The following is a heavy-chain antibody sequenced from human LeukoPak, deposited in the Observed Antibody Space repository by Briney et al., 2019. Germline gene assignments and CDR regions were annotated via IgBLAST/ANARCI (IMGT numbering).Heavy chain of an antibody. CDR3: ARGGMIVDAFDI. CDR2: IYYSGST. Sequence: PSETLSLTCIVSGGSISSYYWSWIRQPPGKGLEWIGYIYYSGSTNYNPSLKSRVTISVDTSKNQFSLKLSSVTAADTAVYYCARGGMIVDAFDIWGQGTMVTVSS. D-gene: IGHD3-22*01. J-gene: IGHJ3*02. CDR1: GGSISSYY. V-gene: IGHV4-59*01.